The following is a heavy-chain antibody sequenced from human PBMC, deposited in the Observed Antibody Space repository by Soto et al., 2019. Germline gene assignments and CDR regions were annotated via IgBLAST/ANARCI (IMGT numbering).Heavy chain of an antibody. Sequence: YLRLSCAASGFTLSSYAMNWVPQAPGRELEWVAVISYDGSNKYYADCVKGRFTIYRDNSKNTLYLQMNSLRAEDTAVYYCARDGSMRVLYYYYGMDVWGQGTTVTVSS. J-gene: IGHJ6*02. D-gene: IGHD1-26*01. CDR1: GFTLSSYA. CDR2: ISYDGSNK. V-gene: IGHV3-30-3*01. CDR3: ARDGSMRVLYYYYGMDV.